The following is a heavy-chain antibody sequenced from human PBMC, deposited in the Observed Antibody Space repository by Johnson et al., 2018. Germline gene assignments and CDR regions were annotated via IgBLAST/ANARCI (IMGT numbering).Heavy chain of an antibody. J-gene: IGHJ6*03. V-gene: IGHV5-51*03. CDR3: ARSGSGSPYYYYFYMDV. D-gene: IGHD3-10*01. CDR1: GYSFTSYW. CDR2: IYPGDSDT. Sequence: EVQLVESGAEVKKPGESLKISCKGSGYSFTSYWIGWVRQMPGKGLEWMGIIYPGDSDTRYSPSFQGQVTISADKCNSTAYLQWSSLEASDTAMYYRARSGSGSPYYYYFYMDVWGKGTTVTVSS.